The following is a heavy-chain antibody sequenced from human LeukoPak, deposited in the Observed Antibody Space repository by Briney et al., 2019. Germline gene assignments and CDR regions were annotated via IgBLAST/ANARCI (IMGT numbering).Heavy chain of an antibody. CDR2: INHSGGT. Sequence: SETLSLTCAVYGGSFSGYYWSWIRQPPGKGLEWIGEINHSGGTNYNPSLKSRVTISVDTSKNQFSLKLSSVTAADTAVYYCARIDNVDYFDYWGQGTLVTVSS. J-gene: IGHJ4*02. D-gene: IGHD2-21*01. CDR3: ARIDNVDYFDY. CDR1: GGSFSGYY. V-gene: IGHV4-34*01.